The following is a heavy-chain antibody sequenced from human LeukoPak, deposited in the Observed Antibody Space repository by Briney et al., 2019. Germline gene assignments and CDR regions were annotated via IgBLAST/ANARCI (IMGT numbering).Heavy chain of an antibody. D-gene: IGHD4-11*01. CDR1: GDSVSSNSAA. Sequence: SQTLSLTCAISGDSVSSNSAAWNWIRQSPSRGLEWLGRTYYRSKWYNDYAVSVKSRITINPDTSKNQFSLQLSSVTAADTAVYYCARVDSNYAYYYYYYGMDVWGQGTTVTVSS. J-gene: IGHJ6*02. CDR2: TYYRSKWYN. CDR3: ARVDSNYAYYYYYYGMDV. V-gene: IGHV6-1*01.